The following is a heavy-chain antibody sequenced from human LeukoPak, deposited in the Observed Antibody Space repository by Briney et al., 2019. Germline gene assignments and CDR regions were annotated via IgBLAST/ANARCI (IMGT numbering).Heavy chain of an antibody. CDR3: AKALSSGRYFDY. CDR1: GFTFSSYA. CDR2: ISATGGTT. J-gene: IGHJ4*02. D-gene: IGHD6-19*01. Sequence: GGSLRLSCAASGFTFSSYAMTWVRQAPGKGLEWVSVISATGGTTYYADSVKGRFTISRDNSKNTLYLQMDSLRADDTAVYYCAKALSSGRYFDYWGQGTLVTVSS. V-gene: IGHV3-23*01.